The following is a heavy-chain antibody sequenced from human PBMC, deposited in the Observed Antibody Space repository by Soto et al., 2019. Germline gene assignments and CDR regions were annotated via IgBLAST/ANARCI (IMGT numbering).Heavy chain of an antibody. V-gene: IGHV3-49*04. J-gene: IGHJ4*02. CDR1: GFNFAAYT. CDR2: IRRIAYGGTT. Sequence: PGGSLRLSCSVSGFNFAAYTMSWVRLTPGKGLEWVGFIRRIAYGGTTDYAASVKGRFTISRDDSRKIVYLQMSRLKIEDTAVYYCSRSLAIDFDSWGQGTLVTVSS. CDR3: SRSLAIDFDS.